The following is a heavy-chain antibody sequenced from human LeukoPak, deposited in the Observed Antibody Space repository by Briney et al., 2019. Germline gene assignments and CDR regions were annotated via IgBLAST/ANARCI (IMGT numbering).Heavy chain of an antibody. CDR2: ISSSGSTI. CDR3: AREGGDIVVVPAAIDY. D-gene: IGHD2-2*01. V-gene: IGHV3-48*04. J-gene: IGHJ4*02. CDR1: GFTFSSYT. Sequence: GGSLRLSCAASGFTFSSYTMNWVRQAPGKGLEWVSYISSSGSTIYYADSVKGRFTISRDNAKNSLYLQMNSLRAEDTAVYYCAREGGDIVVVPAAIDYWGQGTLVTVSS.